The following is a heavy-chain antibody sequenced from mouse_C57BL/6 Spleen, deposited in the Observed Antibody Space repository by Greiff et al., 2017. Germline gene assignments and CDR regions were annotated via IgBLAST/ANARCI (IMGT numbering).Heavy chain of an antibody. J-gene: IGHJ3*01. Sequence: VKLQQSGAELAKPGASVKLSCKASGYTFTSYWMHWVKQRPGQGLEWIGYINPSSGYTKYNQKFKDKATVTADKSSSTAYMQLSSLTYEDSAVYDCAREKYDVAWFAYWGQGTLVTVSA. D-gene: IGHD2-12*01. V-gene: IGHV1-7*01. CDR3: AREKYDVAWFAY. CDR1: GYTFTSYW. CDR2: INPSSGYT.